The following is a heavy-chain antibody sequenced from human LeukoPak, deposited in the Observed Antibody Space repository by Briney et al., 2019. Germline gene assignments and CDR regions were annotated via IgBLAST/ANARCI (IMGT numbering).Heavy chain of an antibody. CDR2: ISGSGPST. Sequence: GGSLRLSCAASGFTFQNYAMSWVRQAPGKGLEWASSISGSGPSTDYADSVKGRFTISRDKSKKTLYLQMNSLRVEDTAVYYCARLPTFYYDSSHYHYDYWGQGTLVTVSS. CDR3: ARLPTFYYDSSHYHYDY. J-gene: IGHJ4*02. CDR1: GFTFQNYA. D-gene: IGHD3-22*01. V-gene: IGHV3-23*01.